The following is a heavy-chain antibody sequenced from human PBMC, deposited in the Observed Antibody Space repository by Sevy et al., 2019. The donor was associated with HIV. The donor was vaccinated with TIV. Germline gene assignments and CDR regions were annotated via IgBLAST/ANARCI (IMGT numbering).Heavy chain of an antibody. Sequence: GGSLRLSCAASGFTFSRYWMHWVRQAPGKGLVWVSLITSDGNSTAYADSVKGRFIISRHNAKSTLYLQMNSLRAEDTAVYFCVRDMAGNGYDIDYWGQGNLVTVSS. CDR3: VRDMAGNGYDIDY. V-gene: IGHV3-74*01. D-gene: IGHD5-12*01. CDR1: GFTFSRYW. J-gene: IGHJ4*02. CDR2: ITSDGNST.